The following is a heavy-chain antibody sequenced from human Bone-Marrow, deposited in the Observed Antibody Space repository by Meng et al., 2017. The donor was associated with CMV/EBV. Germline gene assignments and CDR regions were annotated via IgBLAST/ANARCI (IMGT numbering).Heavy chain of an antibody. CDR2: IYSTGST. CDR1: GFTVSSNY. J-gene: IGHJ4*02. CDR3: VRDVGSWATYDSSGNYVSPI. V-gene: IGHV3-66*03. Sequence: GESLKISCAASGFTVSSNYMGWVRQAPGKGLEWVSVIYSTGSTYYADSVKGRFTISRENPKNTVYLQMNSLRTEDTAVYYCVRDVGSWATYDSSGNYVSPIWGQGTLVTVSS. D-gene: IGHD3-22*01.